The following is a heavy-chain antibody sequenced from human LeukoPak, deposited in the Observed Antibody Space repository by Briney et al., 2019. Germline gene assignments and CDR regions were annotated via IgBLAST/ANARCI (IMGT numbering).Heavy chain of an antibody. V-gene: IGHV4-34*01. CDR3: ARGRLGIVVVTTGGYFDY. D-gene: IGHD2-15*01. Sequence: SETLSLTCAAYGGSFSGYYWSWIRQPPGKGLEWIGVINHSGSTNYNPSLKSRVTISVDTSKNQFSLKLSSVTAADTAVYYCARGRLGIVVVTTGGYFDYWGQGTLVTVSS. CDR2: INHSGST. J-gene: IGHJ4*02. CDR1: GGSFSGYY.